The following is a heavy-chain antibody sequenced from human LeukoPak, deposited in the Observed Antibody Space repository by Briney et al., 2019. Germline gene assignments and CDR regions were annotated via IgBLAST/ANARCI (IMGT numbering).Heavy chain of an antibody. Sequence: PGGSLRLSCAASGFTFSSYGMHWVRQAPGKGLEWIGSIYYSGSTYYNPSLKSRVTISVDTSKNQFSLKLSSVTAADTAMYYCARANFDTLTGWGHFDSWGQGTLVTVSS. CDR2: IYYSGST. CDR3: ARANFDTLTGWGHFDS. J-gene: IGHJ4*02. D-gene: IGHD3-9*01. CDR1: GFTFSSYG. V-gene: IGHV4-39*07.